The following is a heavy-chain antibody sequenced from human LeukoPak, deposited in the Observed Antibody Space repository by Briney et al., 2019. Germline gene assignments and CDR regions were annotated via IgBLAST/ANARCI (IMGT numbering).Heavy chain of an antibody. V-gene: IGHV3-23*01. J-gene: IGHJ4*02. CDR1: GFTFSSYA. D-gene: IGHD3-10*01. CDR2: ISGSGGST. Sequence: PGGALRLSCAASGFTFSSYAMSWVRQAPGKGLGWVSAISGSGGSTYYADSVKGRFTISRDNSKNTLYLQMNSLRAEDTAVYYCAKARWFREQNVDYWGQGTLVTVSS. CDR3: AKARWFREQNVDY.